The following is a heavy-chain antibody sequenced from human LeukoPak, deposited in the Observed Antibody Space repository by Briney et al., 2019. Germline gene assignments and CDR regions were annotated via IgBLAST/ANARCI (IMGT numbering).Heavy chain of an antibody. CDR3: ARESSSQELGYRYNHDAFDI. Sequence: ASVKVSCTASGVNLASHSLSWVRQAPGQGLEWVGGIIPNFRTSKYAQNFQGRVTITADKSTNTAYMELHSLRSEDTAVYYCARESSSQELGYRYNHDAFDIWGQGTMVTVSS. D-gene: IGHD3-16*02. J-gene: IGHJ3*02. CDR1: GVNLASHS. CDR2: IIPNFRTS. V-gene: IGHV1-69*06.